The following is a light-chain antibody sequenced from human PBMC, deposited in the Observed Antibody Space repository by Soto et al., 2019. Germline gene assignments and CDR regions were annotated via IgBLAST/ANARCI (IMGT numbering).Light chain of an antibody. CDR2: GAT. Sequence: DIQMTQSPSSLSASLGDRVTITCRASQSISSYLNWYQQKPGKAPMLLIYGATNLQSGVPSRFSGSGSRTDFTLTIIGLQPEDFATFYCQQYNTYPRTFGQGTKVDIK. J-gene: IGKJ1*01. V-gene: IGKV1-39*01. CDR3: QQYNTYPRT. CDR1: QSISSY.